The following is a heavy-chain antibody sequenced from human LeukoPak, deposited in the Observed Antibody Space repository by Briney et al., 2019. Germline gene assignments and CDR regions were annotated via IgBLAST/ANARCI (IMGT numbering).Heavy chain of an antibody. D-gene: IGHD4-23*01. Sequence: SETLSLTCTVSGGSISSSSYYWGWIRQPPGKGLEWIGSFYHSGNTYYNPSLKSRVTISLDTSKNHFSLKLTSVTAADTAVYYCATLTGGDDAFDIWGQGTMVTVSS. CDR2: FYHSGNT. CDR3: ATLTGGDDAFDI. V-gene: IGHV4-39*02. J-gene: IGHJ3*02. CDR1: GGSISSSSYY.